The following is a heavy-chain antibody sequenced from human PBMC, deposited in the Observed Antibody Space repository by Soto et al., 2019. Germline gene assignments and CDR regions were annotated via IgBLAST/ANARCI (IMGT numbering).Heavy chain of an antibody. J-gene: IGHJ6*02. CDR1: GFTFSSYA. V-gene: IGHV3-30*03. Sequence: QVQLVGSGGGMVQPGGSLRLSCATSGFTFSSYAIHWVRQAPGKGLEWVAVVSHDGSAKYYAHSVKGRFTISRDNSKNTLGLQMNSLRPEDTAVYYCARDWASRCFYGLDVWGQGTTVT. CDR3: ARDWASRCFYGLDV. CDR2: VSHDGSAK. D-gene: IGHD2-2*01.